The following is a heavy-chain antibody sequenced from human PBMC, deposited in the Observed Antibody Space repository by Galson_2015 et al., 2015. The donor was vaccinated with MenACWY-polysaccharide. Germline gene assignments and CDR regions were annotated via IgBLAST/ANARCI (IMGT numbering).Heavy chain of an antibody. J-gene: IGHJ4*02. V-gene: IGHV3-30*18. CDR3: AKDRLAAAGDPDY. CDR2: ISYDGSNK. CDR1: GFTFSSYG. Sequence: SLRLSCAASGFTFSSYGIHWVRQAQGKGLEWVAFISYDGSNKYYADSVKGRFTTARDNSKNTLYLQMNSLRAEDTAVYYCAKDRLAAAGDPDYWGQGTLVTVSS. D-gene: IGHD6-13*01.